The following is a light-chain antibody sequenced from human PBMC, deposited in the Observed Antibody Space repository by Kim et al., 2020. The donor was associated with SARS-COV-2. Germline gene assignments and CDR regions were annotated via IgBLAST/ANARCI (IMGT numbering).Light chain of an antibody. CDR1: SSNIGAGYD. CDR3: QSYDSSLSGYV. Sequence: QSVLTQPPSVSGAPGQRITISCTGSSSNIGAGYDVHWYQQLPRTAPKLLISGNSNRPSGVPDRVSGSKSGTSASLAITGLQAEDEADYYCQSYDSSLSGYVFGTGTQLTVL. V-gene: IGLV1-40*01. J-gene: IGLJ1*01. CDR2: GNS.